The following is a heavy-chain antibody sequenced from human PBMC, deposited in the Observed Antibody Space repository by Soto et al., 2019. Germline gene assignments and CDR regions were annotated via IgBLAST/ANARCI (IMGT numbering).Heavy chain of an antibody. J-gene: IGHJ4*02. V-gene: IGHV1-18*01. D-gene: IGHD6-19*01. CDR2: INAFNGNT. CDR3: ARDPVAGTYFDY. Sequence: QVQLVQSGAEVKKPGASVKVSWKASGYTFISYGISWVRQAPGQGLEWMGWINAFNGNTNYAQKLQGRVTMTRDTSTSTAYMELRSLRSDDTAVYYCARDPVAGTYFDYWGQGTLVTVSS. CDR1: GYTFISYG.